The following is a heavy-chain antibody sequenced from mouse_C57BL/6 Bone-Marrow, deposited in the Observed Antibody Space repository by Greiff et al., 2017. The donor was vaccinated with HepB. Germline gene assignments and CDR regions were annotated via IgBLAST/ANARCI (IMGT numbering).Heavy chain of an antibody. Sequence: EVQLQESGGGLVKPGGSLKLSCAASGFTFSDYGMHWVRQAPEKGLAWVAYISSGSSTIYYADTVKGRFTIARDNAKNTLFLQMTSLRSEDTAMYYCARGDDYGSSYVRFAYWGQGTLVTVSA. J-gene: IGHJ3*01. CDR3: ARGDDYGSSYVRFAY. D-gene: IGHD1-1*01. V-gene: IGHV5-17*01. CDR2: ISSGSSTI. CDR1: GFTFSDYG.